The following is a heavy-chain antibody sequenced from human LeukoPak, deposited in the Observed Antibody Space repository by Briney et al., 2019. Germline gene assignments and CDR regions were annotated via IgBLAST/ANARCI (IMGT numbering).Heavy chain of an antibody. CDR3: AREDIVVVPAAIGAFDI. J-gene: IGHJ3*02. CDR2: ISYDGSNK. Sequence: GGSLRLSCAASGFTFSSYAMHWVRQAPGKGLEWVAVISYDGSNKYHADSVKGRFTISRDNSKNTLYLQMNSLRAEDTAVYYCAREDIVVVPAAIGAFDIWGQGTMVTVSS. D-gene: IGHD2-2*02. V-gene: IGHV3-30-3*01. CDR1: GFTFSSYA.